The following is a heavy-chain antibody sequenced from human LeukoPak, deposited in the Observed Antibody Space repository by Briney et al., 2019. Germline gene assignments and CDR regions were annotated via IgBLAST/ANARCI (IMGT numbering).Heavy chain of an antibody. Sequence: AGGSLRLSCAASGFTFSSYAMSWVRHAPGKGLECVSDISGSGGSTYYADSVKGRFTISRDNSKNTLYLQMNSLRAEDTAVYYCAKGAHVLLWFGELLPTDYWGQGTLVTVSS. CDR2: ISGSGGST. CDR1: GFTFSSYA. J-gene: IGHJ4*02. V-gene: IGHV3-23*01. D-gene: IGHD3-10*01. CDR3: AKGAHVLLWFGELLPTDY.